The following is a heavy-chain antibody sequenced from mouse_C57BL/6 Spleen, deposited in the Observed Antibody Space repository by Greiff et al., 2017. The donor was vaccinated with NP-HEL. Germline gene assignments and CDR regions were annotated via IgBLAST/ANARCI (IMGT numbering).Heavy chain of an antibody. CDR1: GFTFSDYY. J-gene: IGHJ4*01. CDR3: ARVLYYGNAMDY. Sequence: EVKLVESEGGLVQPGSSMKLSCTASGFTFSDYYMAWVRQVPEKGLEWVANINYDGSSTYYLDSLKSRFIISRDNAKNILYLQMSCLKSEDTATYYCARVLYYGNAMDYWGQGTSVTVSS. D-gene: IGHD2-1*01. V-gene: IGHV5-16*01. CDR2: INYDGSST.